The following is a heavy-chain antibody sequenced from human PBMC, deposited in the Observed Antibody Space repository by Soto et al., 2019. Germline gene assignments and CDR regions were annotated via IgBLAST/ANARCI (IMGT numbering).Heavy chain of an antibody. CDR2: IWYDGSNK. Sequence: QVQLVESGGGVVQPGRSLRLSCAASGFTFSSYGMNWVRQAPGKGLEWVAVIWYDGSNKYYADSVKGRFTISRDNSKNTLYLQMNSLRAEDTAVYYCARDSPPYSSSRRSDFDYWGQGTLVTVSS. CDR3: ARDSPPYSSSRRSDFDY. J-gene: IGHJ4*02. D-gene: IGHD6-13*01. CDR1: GFTFSSYG. V-gene: IGHV3-33*01.